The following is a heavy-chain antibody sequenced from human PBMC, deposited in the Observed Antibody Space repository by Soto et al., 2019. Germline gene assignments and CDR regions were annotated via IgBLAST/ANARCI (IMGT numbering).Heavy chain of an antibody. CDR1: GGSINSYL. CDR3: ARDIGSYAYGEGY. D-gene: IGHD3-10*01. V-gene: IGHV4-4*07. Sequence: KPSETLSLTCSVSGGSINSYLWSWIRQPAGKGLEWIGRVYSSGTTDYNPALNSRATLSVETCKNQFSLKLSSVTAADTAVYYCARDIGSYAYGEGYWGQGIQVTVSS. CDR2: VYSSGTT. J-gene: IGHJ4*02.